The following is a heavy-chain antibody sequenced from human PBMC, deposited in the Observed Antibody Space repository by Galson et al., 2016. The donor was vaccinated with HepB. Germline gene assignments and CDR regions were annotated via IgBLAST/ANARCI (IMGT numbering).Heavy chain of an antibody. CDR3: AREMGS. CDR1: GGSFSAYY. V-gene: IGHV4-34*01. D-gene: IGHD5-24*01. CDR2: INHSGST. J-gene: IGHJ5*02. Sequence: SETLSLTCAVSGGSFSAYYWSWIRQPPGKGLEWIGEINHSGSTDYNPSLKSRVTISVDTSKHQFSLKVNSVTAADTAVYYCAREMGSWSQGTLVTVSS.